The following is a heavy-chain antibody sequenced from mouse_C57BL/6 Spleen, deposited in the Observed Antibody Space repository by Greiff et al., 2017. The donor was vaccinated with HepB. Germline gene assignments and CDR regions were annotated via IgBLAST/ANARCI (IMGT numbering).Heavy chain of an antibody. D-gene: IGHD1-1*01. CDR3: ARGGYYGSSFFDY. V-gene: IGHV3-6*01. CDR2: ISYDGSN. CDR1: GYSITSGYY. J-gene: IGHJ2*01. Sequence: EVQLQQSGPGLVKPSQSLSLTCSVTGYSITSGYYWNWIRQFPGNNLEWMGYISYDGSNNYNPSLKNRISITRDTSKNQFFLKLNSVTTEDTATYYCARGGYYGSSFFDYWGQGTTLTVSS.